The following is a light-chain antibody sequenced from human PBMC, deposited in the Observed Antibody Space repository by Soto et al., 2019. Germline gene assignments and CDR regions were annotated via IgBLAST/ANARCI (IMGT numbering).Light chain of an antibody. CDR2: DVS. CDR1: SSDVGGYNF. CDR3: SSYTTSTPLL. V-gene: IGLV2-14*03. J-gene: IGLJ2*01. Sequence: QSALTQPASVSGSPGQSITISCAGTSSDVGGYNFVSWYQHHPGKVPKLMIYDVSNRPSGVSNRFSGSKSGNTASLTISGLQAEDEADYYCSSYTTSTPLLFGGGTKLTVL.